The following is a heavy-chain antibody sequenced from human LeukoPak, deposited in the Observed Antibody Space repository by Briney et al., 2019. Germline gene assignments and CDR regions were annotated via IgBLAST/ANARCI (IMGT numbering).Heavy chain of an antibody. CDR2: ISDGTGT. CDR3: ARDDLSWYSGIDY. D-gene: IGHD6-13*01. CDR1: GFTFSTYW. J-gene: IGHJ4*02. Sequence: GSLTLSCEVSGFTFSTYWRHWVRQAPGKGLVWVSYISDGTGTMYEDSVKGRFTVSRDNAKNTLYLQMNSLRAEDTAVYCCARDDLSWYSGIDYWGQGVLVTVSS. V-gene: IGHV3-74*03.